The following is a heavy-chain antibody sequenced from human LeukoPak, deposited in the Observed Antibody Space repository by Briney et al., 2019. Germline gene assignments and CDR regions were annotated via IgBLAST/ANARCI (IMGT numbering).Heavy chain of an antibody. D-gene: IGHD6-6*01. CDR1: GFTFSSYA. CDR2: ISYDGSNK. J-gene: IGHJ4*02. CDR3: ARDTGGIAARRWDY. V-gene: IGHV3-30*04. Sequence: PGRSLRLSCAASGFTFSSYAMHWVRQAPGKGLEWVAVISYDGSNKYYADSVKGRFTISRDNSKNTLYLQMNSLRAEDTAVYYCARDTGGIAARRWDYWGQGTLVTVSP.